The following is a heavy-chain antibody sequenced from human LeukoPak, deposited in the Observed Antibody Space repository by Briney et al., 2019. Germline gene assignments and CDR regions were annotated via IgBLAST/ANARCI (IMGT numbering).Heavy chain of an antibody. CDR3: AKEGGIVVVPAAMTFFDY. CDR1: GFTLSSYA. D-gene: IGHD2-2*01. V-gene: IGHV3-23*01. CDR2: ISGSGGST. Sequence: GGSLRLSCAASGFTLSSYAMSWARQAPGKGLEWVSGISGSGGSTYYVDSVKGRFTISRDNSKNTLYLQLNSLRAEDTAVYYCAKEGGIVVVPAAMTFFDYWGQGTLVTVSS. J-gene: IGHJ4*02.